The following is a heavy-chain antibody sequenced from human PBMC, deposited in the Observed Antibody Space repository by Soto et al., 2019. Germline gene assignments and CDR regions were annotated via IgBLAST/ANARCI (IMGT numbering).Heavy chain of an antibody. CDR3: AKMTSDSYGRNYGMDV. Sequence: GSLRLSCAGSGFPFSSYAMSWVRQAPEKGLEWVSALRDSGVSPYYADSVKGRFTISRDNSKNTLYLQMDSLRVEDTALYYCAKMTSDSYGRNYGMDVWGQGTTVTVSS. J-gene: IGHJ6*02. CDR1: GFPFSSYA. CDR2: LRDSGVSP. D-gene: IGHD5-18*01. V-gene: IGHV3-23*01.